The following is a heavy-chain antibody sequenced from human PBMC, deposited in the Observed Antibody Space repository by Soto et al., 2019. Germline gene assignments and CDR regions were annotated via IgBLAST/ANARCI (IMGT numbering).Heavy chain of an antibody. CDR1: GFGFSSYW. J-gene: IGHJ3*02. Sequence: GGSLRLSGAASGFGFSSYWMHWVRQAPWKGLVWVSRTNNDGSATTYADSVRGRFTSFRDNAKNTLFLQMTSLGVEETAVYYCAREMATISLGAFDIFGEGTMVTVSS. V-gene: IGHV3-74*01. CDR3: AREMATISLGAFDI. CDR2: TNNDGSAT.